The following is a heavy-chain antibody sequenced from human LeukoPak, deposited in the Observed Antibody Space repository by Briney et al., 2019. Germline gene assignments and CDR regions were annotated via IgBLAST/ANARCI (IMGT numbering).Heavy chain of an antibody. Sequence: SETLSLTCAVSGGSIGSYYWSWIRQPPGKGLEWIGYVYYSGSANYNPSLKSRVTISVDTSKNQFSLKLSSVTAADTAVYYCARGYDGSGYYFFDYWGQGTLVTVSS. J-gene: IGHJ4*02. CDR1: GGSIGSYY. V-gene: IGHV4-59*01. D-gene: IGHD3-22*01. CDR2: VYYSGSA. CDR3: ARGYDGSGYYFFDY.